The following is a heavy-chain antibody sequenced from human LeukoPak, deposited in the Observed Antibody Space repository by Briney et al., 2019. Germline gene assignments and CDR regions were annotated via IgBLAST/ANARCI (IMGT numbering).Heavy chain of an antibody. Sequence: PGGSLRLSCAASGFTFDDYAMHWVRQAPGKGLEWVSFISSVGGSTYYADSVKGRFTISRDNSKNSLYLQMNSLRIEDTALYYCAKDIGPNYYDSSGYYDYWGQGTLVTVSS. CDR1: GFTFDDYA. CDR3: AKDIGPNYYDSSGYYDY. J-gene: IGHJ4*02. D-gene: IGHD3-22*01. CDR2: ISSVGGST. V-gene: IGHV3-43*02.